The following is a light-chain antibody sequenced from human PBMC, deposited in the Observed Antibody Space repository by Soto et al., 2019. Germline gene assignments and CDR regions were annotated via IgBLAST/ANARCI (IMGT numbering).Light chain of an antibody. J-gene: IGKJ1*01. CDR3: QINVGAPRT. V-gene: IGKV1-27*01. CDR2: TTS. CDR1: QDIGIY. Sequence: DIQMTQSPSSLSASVGDRVTITCRASQDIGIYLAWYQQKSGRVPKLLIYTTSTLHSGVPSRFSGSGSGTEFTLTISSLQHEDVATYFCQINVGAPRTFGQGTKVEIK.